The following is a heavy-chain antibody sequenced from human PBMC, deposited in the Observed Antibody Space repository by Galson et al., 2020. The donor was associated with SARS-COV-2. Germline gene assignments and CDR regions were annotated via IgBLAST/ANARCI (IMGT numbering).Heavy chain of an antibody. CDR2: ISGSGTSA. J-gene: IGHJ6*02. Sequence: GGSLRLSCAASGFIFSNYALSWVRQAPWKGLEWVSAISGSGTSAYYADSVKGRFTISRDSSKNTLYLQMNRLRAEDTALYYCAKVIVAAGQRVYYYGLDVWGQGTTVTVSS. CDR1: GFIFSNYA. D-gene: IGHD6-13*01. V-gene: IGHV3-23*01. CDR3: AKVIVAAGQRVYYYGLDV.